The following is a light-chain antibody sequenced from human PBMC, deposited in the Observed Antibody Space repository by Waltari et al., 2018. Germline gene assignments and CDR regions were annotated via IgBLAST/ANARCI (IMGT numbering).Light chain of an antibody. J-gene: IGLJ2*01. CDR1: SSDVGGYNY. Sequence: QSALTQPPSASGSPGQSVTISCPGTSSDVGGYNYVPWYQQHPGKAPKLMIYEVSKRPSGVPDRFSGSKSGNTASLTVSGLRAEDEADYYCSSYAGNNNVVFGGGTKLTVL. V-gene: IGLV2-8*01. CDR3: SSYAGNNNVV. CDR2: EVS.